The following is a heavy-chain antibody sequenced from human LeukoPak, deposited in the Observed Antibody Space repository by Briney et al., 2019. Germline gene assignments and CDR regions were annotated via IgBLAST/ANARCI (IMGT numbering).Heavy chain of an antibody. CDR1: GGSFSGYY. D-gene: IGHD3-22*01. CDR2: INHSGST. V-gene: IGHV4-34*01. Sequence: PSETLSLTCAVYGGSFSGYYWSWIRQPPGKGLEWIGEINHSGSTNYNPSLKSRVTISVDTSKNQFSLKLSSVTAADTAVYYCARGYYDSSGWSYYFDYWGQGTLVTVSS. CDR3: ARGYYDSSGWSYYFDY. J-gene: IGHJ4*02.